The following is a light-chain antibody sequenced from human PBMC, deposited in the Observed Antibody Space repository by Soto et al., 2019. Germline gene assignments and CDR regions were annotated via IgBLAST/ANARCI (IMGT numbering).Light chain of an antibody. CDR2: DAS. Sequence: DIQMAQSPSTLSASVGDRVTITCRASQSINSWLAWYQQKPGKAPKLLIYDASSLESGVPSRFGGSGSGTEFTLTISSLQPDDFATNYCQQYNSGWTCGRGTKVDIK. CDR3: QQYNSGWT. CDR1: QSINSW. V-gene: IGKV1-5*01. J-gene: IGKJ1*01.